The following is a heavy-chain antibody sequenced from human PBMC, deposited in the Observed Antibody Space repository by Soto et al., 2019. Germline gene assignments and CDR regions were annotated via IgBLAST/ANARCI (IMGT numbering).Heavy chain of an antibody. CDR2: IFPSDSDT. J-gene: IGHJ5*02. Sequence: PGESLKISCRTSGYRFTSYWIAWVRQMPGKGLEWMGVIFPSDSDTRYSPSFQGQVTISADRSTSTVFLQWASLKASDTAVYFCARKDKSGYFNWFDPWGQGTLVTVSS. V-gene: IGHV5-51*01. CDR1: GYRFTSYW. CDR3: ARKDKSGYFNWFDP. D-gene: IGHD3-22*01.